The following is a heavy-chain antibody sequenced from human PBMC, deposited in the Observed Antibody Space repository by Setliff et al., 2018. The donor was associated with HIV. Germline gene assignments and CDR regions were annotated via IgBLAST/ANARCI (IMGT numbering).Heavy chain of an antibody. V-gene: IGHV1-18*01. CDR3: AREASIHAYYNVWRSTYYLDY. CDR2: ISAYNGNT. J-gene: IGHJ4*02. D-gene: IGHD3-3*01. CDR1: GYTFSAYG. Sequence: GASVKVSCKASGYTFSAYGISWVRQAPGQGLEWMGWISAYNGNTNYAQKLQDRVTMTTDTSTRTAYMELRRLRSDDTGVYYCAREASIHAYYNVWRSTYYLDYWGQGTLVTVSS.